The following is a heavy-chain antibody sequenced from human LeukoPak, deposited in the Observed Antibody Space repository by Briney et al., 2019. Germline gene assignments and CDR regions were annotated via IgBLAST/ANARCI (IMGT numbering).Heavy chain of an antibody. Sequence: ASVKVSCKASGYTFTGYYMHWVRQAPGQGLEWMGWINPNSGGTNYAQKFQGRVTMTRDTSISTAYMELSRLRSDDTAVYYCACNYYGSGRSGDYYYYMDVWGKGTTVTISS. V-gene: IGHV1-2*02. CDR2: INPNSGGT. J-gene: IGHJ6*03. CDR1: GYTFTGYY. D-gene: IGHD3-10*01. CDR3: ACNYYGSGRSGDYYYYMDV.